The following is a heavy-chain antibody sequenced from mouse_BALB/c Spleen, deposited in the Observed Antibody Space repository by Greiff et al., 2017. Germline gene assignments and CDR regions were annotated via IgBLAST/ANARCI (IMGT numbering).Heavy chain of an antibody. CDR2: IWTGGGT. CDR3: VREGGLRRGYAMDY. D-gene: IGHD1-1*01. Sequence: VKLMESGPGLVAPSQSLSITCTVSGFSLTSYDISWIRQPPGKGLEWLGVIWTGGGTNYNSAFMSRLSISKDNSKSQVFLKMNSLQTDDTAIYYCVREGGLRRGYAMDYWGQGTSVTVSS. V-gene: IGHV2-9-2*01. J-gene: IGHJ4*01. CDR1: GFSLTSYD.